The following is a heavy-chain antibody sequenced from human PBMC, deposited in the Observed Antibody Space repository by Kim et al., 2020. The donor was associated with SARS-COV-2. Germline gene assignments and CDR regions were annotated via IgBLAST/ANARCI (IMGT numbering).Heavy chain of an antibody. CDR2: IYSGGST. Sequence: GGSLRLSCAASGFTVSSNYMSWVRQAPGKGLEWVSVIYSGGSTYYADSVKGRFTISRDNSKNTLYLQMNSLRAEDTAVYYCARDVLSMVRGPGDRFDPWGQGTLVTVSS. CDR3: ARDVLSMVRGPGDRFDP. V-gene: IGHV3-53*01. CDR1: GFTVSSNY. D-gene: IGHD3-10*01. J-gene: IGHJ5*02.